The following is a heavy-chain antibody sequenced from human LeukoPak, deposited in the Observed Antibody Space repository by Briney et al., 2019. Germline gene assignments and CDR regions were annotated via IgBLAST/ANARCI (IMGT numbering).Heavy chain of an antibody. J-gene: IGHJ3*02. Sequence: GGSLRLSSAASGFTFSSYGMHWVRQAPGKGLEWVAVISYDGSNKYYADSVKGRFTISRDNSKNTLFLQMNSLRAEDTAVYYCAKEGMEYCSGGSCYDDEDAFDIWGQGTMVTVSS. CDR1: GFTFSSYG. D-gene: IGHD2-15*01. CDR2: ISYDGSNK. V-gene: IGHV3-30*18. CDR3: AKEGMEYCSGGSCYDDEDAFDI.